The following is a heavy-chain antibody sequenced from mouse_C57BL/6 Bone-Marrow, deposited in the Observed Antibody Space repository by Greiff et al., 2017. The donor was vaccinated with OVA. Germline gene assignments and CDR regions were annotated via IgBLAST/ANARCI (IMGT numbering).Heavy chain of an antibody. CDR3: VRQLRAMDY. V-gene: IGHV10-1*01. CDR2: IRSKSNNYAT. CDR1: GFSFNTYA. J-gene: IGHJ4*01. Sequence: EVQGVESGGGLVQPKGSLKLSCAASGFSFNTYAMNWVRQAPGKGLEWVARIRSKSNNYATYYADSVKDRFTISRDDSESMLYLQMNNLKTEDTAMYYCVRQLRAMDYWGQGTSVTVSS.